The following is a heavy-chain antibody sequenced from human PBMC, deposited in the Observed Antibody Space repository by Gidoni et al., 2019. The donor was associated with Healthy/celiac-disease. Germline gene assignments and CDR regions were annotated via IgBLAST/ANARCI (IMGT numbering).Heavy chain of an antibody. D-gene: IGHD6-13*01. Sequence: EVQLVESGGGLVQPGGSLRPSCAASGFTFSSYSMNWVRQAPGKGLEWVSYISSSSSTTYYADSVKGRFTISRDNAKNSLYLQMNSLRDEDTAVYYCARDPMTFGYSIPVGYDYWGQGTLVTVSS. CDR2: ISSSSSTT. J-gene: IGHJ4*02. CDR1: GFTFSSYS. V-gene: IGHV3-48*02. CDR3: ARDPMTFGYSIPVGYDY.